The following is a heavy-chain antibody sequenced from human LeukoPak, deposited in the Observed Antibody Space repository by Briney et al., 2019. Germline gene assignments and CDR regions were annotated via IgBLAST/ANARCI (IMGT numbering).Heavy chain of an antibody. Sequence: SETLSLTCAVYGGPFSGYYWSWIRQPPGKGLEWIGEINHSGSTNYNPSLKSRVTISVDTSKNQFSLKLSSVTAADTAVYYCARGSPTRYSSGWYGYWGQGTLVTVSS. CDR1: GGPFSGYY. J-gene: IGHJ4*02. D-gene: IGHD6-19*01. CDR2: INHSGST. CDR3: ARGSPTRYSSGWYGY. V-gene: IGHV4-34*01.